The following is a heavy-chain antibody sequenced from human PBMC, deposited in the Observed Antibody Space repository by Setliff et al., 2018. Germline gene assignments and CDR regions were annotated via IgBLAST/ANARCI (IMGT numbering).Heavy chain of an antibody. CDR1: AYSFSGYY. CDR2: MNTNSGDT. CDR3: ATGQHSGSWTLDQ. D-gene: IGHD6-13*01. J-gene: IGHJ4*02. Sequence: ASVKVSCKTSAYSFSGYYIHWVRQAPGQGLEWMGWMNTNSGDTKYSQKFQGRVTITRDTSASTAYMELSSLRSDDTAVYYCATGQHSGSWTLDQWGQGTLVTVSS. V-gene: IGHV1-2*02.